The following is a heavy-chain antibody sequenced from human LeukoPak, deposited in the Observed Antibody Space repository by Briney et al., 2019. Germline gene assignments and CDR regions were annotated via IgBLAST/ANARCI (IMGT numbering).Heavy chain of an antibody. V-gene: IGHV3-11*01. CDR1: GFTFSDYY. CDR3: VGYSSGCSALDY. J-gene: IGHJ4*02. CDR2: ISSSGSTI. D-gene: IGHD3-22*01. Sequence: GGSLRLSCAASGFTFSDYYMSWIRQAPGKGLEWVSYISSSGSTIYYADSVKGRFTISRDNAKNSLYLQMNSLRAEDTAVHYCVGYSSGCSALDYWGQGTLVTVSS.